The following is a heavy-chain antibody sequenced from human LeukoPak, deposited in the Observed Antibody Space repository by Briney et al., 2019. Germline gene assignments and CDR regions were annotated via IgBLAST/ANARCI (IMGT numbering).Heavy chain of an antibody. CDR2: IYYSGST. Sequence: SETLSLTCTVSGGSISSSSYYWGGIRQPPGKGLEWIGYIYYSGSTNYNPSLKSRVTISVDTSKNQFSLKLSSVTAADTAVYYCARDRTTSHFDYWGQGTLVTVSS. CDR1: GGSISSSSYY. V-gene: IGHV4-61*01. J-gene: IGHJ4*02. CDR3: ARDRTTSHFDY. D-gene: IGHD4-17*01.